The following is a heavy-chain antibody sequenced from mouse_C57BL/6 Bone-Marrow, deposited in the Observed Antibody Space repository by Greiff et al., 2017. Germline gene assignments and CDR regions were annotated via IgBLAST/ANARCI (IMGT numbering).Heavy chain of an antibody. CDR3: ARSGPLGRSFDY. CDR1: GYTFTSYW. J-gene: IGHJ2*01. CDR2: IYPTSGRT. Sequence: VQLQQPGAELVKPGASVKMSCTASGYTFTSYWITWVQQRPGQGLEWIGDIYPTSGRTNYNEKFKSKAILTVDTSSNTAYLQLSSLTSEDSAVFYCARSGPLGRSFDYWGQGTTLTVSS. V-gene: IGHV1-55*01. D-gene: IGHD4-1*01.